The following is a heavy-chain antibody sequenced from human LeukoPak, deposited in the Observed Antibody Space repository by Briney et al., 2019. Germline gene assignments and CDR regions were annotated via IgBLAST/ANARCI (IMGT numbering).Heavy chain of an antibody. J-gene: IGHJ6*03. Sequence: GRSLRLSCAASGFTFSSYGMHWVRQAPGKGLEWVAVMWYDGSNKYYADSVKGRFTISRDNSKNTLYLQMNSLRAEDTAVYYCAKDIVVVPAAGYMDVWGKGTTVTVSS. D-gene: IGHD2-2*01. CDR3: AKDIVVVPAAGYMDV. CDR2: MWYDGSNK. V-gene: IGHV3-33*06. CDR1: GFTFSSYG.